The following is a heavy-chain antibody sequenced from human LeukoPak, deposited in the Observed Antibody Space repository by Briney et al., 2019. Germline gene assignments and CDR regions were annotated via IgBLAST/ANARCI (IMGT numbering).Heavy chain of an antibody. Sequence: PSETLSLTCTVSGGSISSYYWSWIRQPPGKGLEWIGYIYYSGSTNYNPSLKSRVTISVDTSKKQFSLKLSSVTAADTAVYYCAGTQEDGYSDYWGQGTLVTVSS. V-gene: IGHV4-59*08. CDR3: AGTQEDGYSDY. CDR1: GGSISSYY. CDR2: IYYSGST. J-gene: IGHJ4*02.